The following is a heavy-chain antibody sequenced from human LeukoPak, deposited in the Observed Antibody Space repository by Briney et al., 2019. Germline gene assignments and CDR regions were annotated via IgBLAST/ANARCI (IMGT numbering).Heavy chain of an antibody. D-gene: IGHD6-19*01. J-gene: IGHJ6*02. CDR1: GGSFSGYY. Sequence: SETLSLTCAVYGGSFSGYYRSWIRQPPGKGLEWIGEINHSGSTNYNPSLKSRVTISVDTSKNQFSLKLSSVTAADTAVYYCARGRYSSGWYGPPYYYYYGMDVWGQGTTVTVSS. CDR2: INHSGST. V-gene: IGHV4-34*01. CDR3: ARGRYSSGWYGPPYYYYYGMDV.